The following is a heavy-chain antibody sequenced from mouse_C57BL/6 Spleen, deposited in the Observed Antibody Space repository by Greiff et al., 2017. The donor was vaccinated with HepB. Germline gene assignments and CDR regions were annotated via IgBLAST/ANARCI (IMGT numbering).Heavy chain of an antibody. Sequence: EVMLVESGGGLVKPGGSLKLSCAASGFTFSSYAMSWVRQTPEKRLEWVATISDGGSYTYYPDNVKGRFTISRDNAKNNLYLQMSHLKSEDTAMYYCASYLYAMDYWGQGTSVTVSS. CDR1: GFTFSSYA. CDR3: ASYLYAMDY. D-gene: IGHD5-5*01. CDR2: ISDGGSYT. J-gene: IGHJ4*01. V-gene: IGHV5-4*03.